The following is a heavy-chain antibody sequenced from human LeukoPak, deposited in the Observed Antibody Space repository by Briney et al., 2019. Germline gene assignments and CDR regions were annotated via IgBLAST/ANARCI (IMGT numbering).Heavy chain of an antibody. D-gene: IGHD2-2*01. V-gene: IGHV4-59*01. J-gene: IGHJ3*02. Sequence: KPSETLSLTCTVSGGSISSYYWSWIRQPPGKGLEWIGYIYYSGSTNYNPSLKSRVTISVDTSKNQFSLKLSSVTAADTAVYYCARDPSFDYASAFDIWGQGTMVTVSS. CDR3: ARDPSFDYASAFDI. CDR2: IYYSGST. CDR1: GGSISSYY.